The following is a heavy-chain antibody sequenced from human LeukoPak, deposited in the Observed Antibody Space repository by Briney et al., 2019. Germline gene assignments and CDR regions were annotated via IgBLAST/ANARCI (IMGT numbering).Heavy chain of an antibody. CDR3: AKEGDILTGYYSPNFDY. CDR1: GFTFDDYA. Sequence: PGGSLRLSCAASGFTFDDYAMHWVRQAPGKGLEWVSGISWNSGSIGYADSVKGRFTISRDNAKNSLYLQMNSLRAEDTALYYCAKEGDILTGYYSPNFDYWGQGTLVTVSS. D-gene: IGHD3-9*01. V-gene: IGHV3-9*01. CDR2: ISWNSGSI. J-gene: IGHJ4*02.